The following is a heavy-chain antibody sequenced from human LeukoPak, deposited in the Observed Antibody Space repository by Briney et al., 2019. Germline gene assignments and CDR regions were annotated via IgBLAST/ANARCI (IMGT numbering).Heavy chain of an antibody. Sequence: ASVKVSCKASGYTFTSYGISWVRQAPGQGLEWMGWISAYNGNTNYAQKLQGKVTMTTDTSTSTAYMELRSLRSDDTAVYYCARDRLTQQLVQGGGAFNIWGQGTMVTVSS. CDR3: ARDRLTQQLVQGGGAFNI. CDR2: ISAYNGNT. CDR1: GYTFTSYG. D-gene: IGHD6-13*01. J-gene: IGHJ3*02. V-gene: IGHV1-18*01.